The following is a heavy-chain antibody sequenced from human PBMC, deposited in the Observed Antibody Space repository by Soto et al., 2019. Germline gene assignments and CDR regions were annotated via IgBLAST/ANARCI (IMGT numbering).Heavy chain of an antibody. CDR1: GFTFSSYA. CDR3: ERVGSGYSYGSHFDY. J-gene: IGHJ4*02. D-gene: IGHD5-18*01. CDR2: ISYDGSNK. Sequence: GGSLRLSCAASGFTFSSYAMHWVRQAPGKGLEWVAVISYDGSNKYYADSVKGRFTISRDNSKNTLYLQMNSLRAEDTAVYYCERVGSGYSYGSHFDYWGQGTLVTVYS. V-gene: IGHV3-30-3*01.